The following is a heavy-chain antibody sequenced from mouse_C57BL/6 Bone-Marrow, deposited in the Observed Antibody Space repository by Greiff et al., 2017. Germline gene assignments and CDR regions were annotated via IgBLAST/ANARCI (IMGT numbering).Heavy chain of an antibody. V-gene: IGHV5-6*01. J-gene: IGHJ2*01. CDR2: ISSGGSYT. CDR1: GFTFSSYG. CDR3: ARLPDYFDY. Sequence: EVKLMESGGDLVKPGGSLKLSCAASGFTFSSYGMSWVRQTPDKRLEWVATISSGGSYTYYPDSVKGRFTISRDNAKNTLYLQMSSLKSEDTAMYYCARLPDYFDYWGQGTTLTVSS. D-gene: IGHD2-12*01.